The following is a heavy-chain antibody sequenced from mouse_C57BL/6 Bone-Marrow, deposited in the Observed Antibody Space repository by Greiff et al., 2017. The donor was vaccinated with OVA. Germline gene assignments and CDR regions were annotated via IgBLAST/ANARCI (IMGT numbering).Heavy chain of an antibody. J-gene: IGHJ1*03. V-gene: IGHV1-64*01. CDR2: IHPNSGSP. CDR3: ARGRLRRGYWYFDV. CDR1: VYTFTSYW. D-gene: IGHD2-4*01. Sequence: QVQLQQPGAELVKPGASVQLSCKASVYTFTSYWLHWVKQRPGQGLAWIGMIHPNSGSPNYNEKFKSKATLTVYKSSSTAYMQLSSLTSEDSAFYYCARGRLRRGYWYFDVWCTETTVTVSS.